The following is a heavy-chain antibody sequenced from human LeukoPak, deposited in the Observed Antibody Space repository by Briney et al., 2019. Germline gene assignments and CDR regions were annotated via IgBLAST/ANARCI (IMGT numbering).Heavy chain of an antibody. J-gene: IGHJ3*02. Sequence: SETLSLTCTVSGGSISSSSYYWGWIRQPPGKGLEWIGSIYYSGSTNYNPSLKSRVTISVDTSKNQFSLKLSSVTAADTAVYYCASGGCSSTSCYRSRRAFDIWGQGTMVTVSS. CDR2: IYYSGST. D-gene: IGHD2-2*02. V-gene: IGHV4-39*07. CDR1: GGSISSSSYY. CDR3: ASGGCSSTSCYRSRRAFDI.